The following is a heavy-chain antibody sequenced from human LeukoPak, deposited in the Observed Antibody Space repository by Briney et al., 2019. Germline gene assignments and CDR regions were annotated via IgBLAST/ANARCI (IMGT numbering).Heavy chain of an antibody. D-gene: IGHD2-2*01. CDR3: ARVRYCSSTSCYFSAFDI. CDR1: GFIFDDYG. V-gene: IGHV3-20*04. CDR2: INWNGGST. Sequence: GGSLRLSCAASGFIFDDYGMGWVRQAPGKGLEWVSGINWNGGSTGYVDSVKGRFTISRDNAKNSLYLQMNSLRAEDTALYYCARVRYCSSTSCYFSAFDIWGQGTMVTVSS. J-gene: IGHJ3*02.